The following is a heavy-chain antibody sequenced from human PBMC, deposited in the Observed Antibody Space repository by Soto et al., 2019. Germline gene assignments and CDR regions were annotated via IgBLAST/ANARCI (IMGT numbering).Heavy chain of an antibody. CDR3: ARHEHTYYYDRSGYYEAFDI. CDR2: IYYSGST. Sequence: SETRSLTCTVCGVSISSYYLILIRQPPGKGLEWIGYIYYSGSTNYNPSLKSRVTISVDTSKNQFSLKLSSVTAADTAVYYCARHEHTYYYDRSGYYEAFDIWGQGTMVTVSS. CDR1: GVSISSYY. J-gene: IGHJ3*02. D-gene: IGHD3-22*01. V-gene: IGHV4-59*08.